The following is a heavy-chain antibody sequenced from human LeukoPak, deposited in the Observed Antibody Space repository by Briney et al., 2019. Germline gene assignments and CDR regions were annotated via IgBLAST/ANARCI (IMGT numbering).Heavy chain of an antibody. CDR1: GFTFSTYC. CDR3: ARFRYDSSGYYLSRFDP. V-gene: IGHV3-7*05. CDR2: IRQDGNEK. J-gene: IGHJ5*02. D-gene: IGHD3-22*01. Sequence: PGGSLRLSCAVTGFTFSTYCMSWVRQAPGKGLEWVANIRQDGNEKYYVDSVKGRLTVSRDNAKNSLYLQMNSLRAEDTAVYYCARFRYDSSGYYLSRFDPWGPGTLVTVSS.